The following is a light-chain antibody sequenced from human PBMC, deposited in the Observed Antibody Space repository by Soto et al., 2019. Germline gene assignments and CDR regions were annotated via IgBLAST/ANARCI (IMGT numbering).Light chain of an antibody. V-gene: IGKV1-39*01. Sequence: DIQMTQSPSSLSASVGDRVTITCRASQSIRSYLNWYQQERGKAPKLLIYAASSLQSGVPSRFSGSGSGTDFTLTIVSLQPEDFATYYCQQSYSTPRTFGQGTKV. CDR1: QSIRSY. CDR2: AAS. CDR3: QQSYSTPRT. J-gene: IGKJ1*01.